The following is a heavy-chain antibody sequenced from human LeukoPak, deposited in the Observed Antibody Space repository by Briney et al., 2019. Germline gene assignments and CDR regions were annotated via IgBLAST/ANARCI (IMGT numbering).Heavy chain of an antibody. CDR3: ARGGHSSSWVAFDY. J-gene: IGHJ4*02. CDR2: IYPGAGGT. D-gene: IGHD6-13*01. CDR1: GYTLSKYY. V-gene: IGHV1-46*01. Sequence: ASVTVSFMASGYTLSKYYIHWVRQAPGQGGEGMGIIYPGAGGTPFAQKFHGRVTMTSDTSTRTLYMRLNRLRSDDTAVYYCARGGHSSSWVAFDYWGGGPLVSVSS.